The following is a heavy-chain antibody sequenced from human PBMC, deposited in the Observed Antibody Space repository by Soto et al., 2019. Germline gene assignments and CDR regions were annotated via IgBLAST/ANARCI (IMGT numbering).Heavy chain of an antibody. D-gene: IGHD4-17*01. CDR3: AKGYGVERGWFDP. Sequence: EVQLVESGGGLVQPGRSLRLSCAASGFTFDNYAMHWVRQAPGKGLEWVSGISWNGGSIGYADSVKGRFTISRDNAKNSLYLQMNSLRAEDTALYYCAKGYGVERGWFDPWGQGTLVTVSS. CDR1: GFTFDNYA. V-gene: IGHV3-9*01. J-gene: IGHJ5*02. CDR2: ISWNGGSI.